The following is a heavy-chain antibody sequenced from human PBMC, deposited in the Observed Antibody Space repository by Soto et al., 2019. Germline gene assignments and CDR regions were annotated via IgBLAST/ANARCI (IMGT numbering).Heavy chain of an antibody. CDR1: GFTFSNAW. J-gene: IGHJ6*03. V-gene: IGHV3-15*07. D-gene: IGHD3-3*01. CDR2: VKSKNDGGTT. CDR3: ARDRVDDFWSGYFYYYYYYYIDV. Sequence: GGSLRLSCAASGFTFSNAWINWVRQTPGRGLEWVGRVKSKNDGGTTDFAAPVKGRFAISRDDSKNMVYLQMNSLRAEDTALYHCARDRVDDFWSGYFYYYYYYYIDVWGKGTTVTVSS.